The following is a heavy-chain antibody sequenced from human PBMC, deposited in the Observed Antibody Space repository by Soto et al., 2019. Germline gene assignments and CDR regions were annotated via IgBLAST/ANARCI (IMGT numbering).Heavy chain of an antibody. D-gene: IGHD2-21*01. J-gene: IGHJ4*02. V-gene: IGHV1-24*01. Sequence: ASVNVSCKSSGYTLTELSIHWVRQAPGKGLECMGGFDPEDGETIYAQKFQGRVTMTEDTSTDTAYMELSSLRSEDTAVHYCATASKYCVVPDDYWGQGTLVTVSS. CDR1: GYTLTELS. CDR3: ATASKYCVVPDDY. CDR2: FDPEDGET.